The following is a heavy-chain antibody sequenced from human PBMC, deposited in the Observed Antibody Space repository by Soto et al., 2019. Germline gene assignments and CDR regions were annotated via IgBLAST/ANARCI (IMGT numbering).Heavy chain of an antibody. J-gene: IGHJ4*02. D-gene: IGHD6-13*01. CDR2: ISWNSGSI. CDR3: AKDLPKGRSSSWSGYYFDY. CDR1: GFTFYDYA. V-gene: IGHV3-9*01. Sequence: GGSLRLSCAASGFTFYDYAMHWVRQAPGKGLEWVSGISWNSGSIGYADSVKGRFTISRDNAKNSLYLQMNSLRAEDTALYYCAKDLPKGRSSSWSGYYFDYWGQGTLVTVSS.